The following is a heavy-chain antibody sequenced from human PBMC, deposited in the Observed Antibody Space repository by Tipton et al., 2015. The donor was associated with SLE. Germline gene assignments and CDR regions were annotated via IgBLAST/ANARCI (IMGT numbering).Heavy chain of an antibody. V-gene: IGHV4-34*01. CDR2: INHSGST. Sequence: TLSLTCAVYGGSFSDYYWSWIRQPPGKGLEWIGEINHSGSTNYNPSLKSRVTISVDTSKNQFSLKLSSVTAADTAVYYCARDEGRYYDFWSGYGVGWYFDLWGRGTLVTVSS. J-gene: IGHJ2*01. D-gene: IGHD3-3*01. CDR3: ARDEGRYYDFWSGYGVGWYFDL. CDR1: GGSFSDYY.